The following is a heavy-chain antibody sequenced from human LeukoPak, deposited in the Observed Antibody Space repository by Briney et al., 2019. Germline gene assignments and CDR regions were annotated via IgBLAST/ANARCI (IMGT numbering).Heavy chain of an antibody. CDR1: GDFTSSNY. Sequence: SETLSLTCTVSGDFTSSNYWSWIRQPPGRGLEWIGYFYYSGSTSYNPSLKSRVTISVDTSKNHFSLKVTSVTAADTAVYYCARMGYGYDYIDYWGQGSLVTVSS. CDR2: FYYSGST. J-gene: IGHJ4*02. V-gene: IGHV4-59*01. CDR3: ARMGYGYDYIDY. D-gene: IGHD5-18*01.